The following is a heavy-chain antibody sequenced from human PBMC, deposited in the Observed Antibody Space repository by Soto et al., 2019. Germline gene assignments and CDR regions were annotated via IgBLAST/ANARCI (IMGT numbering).Heavy chain of an antibody. Sequence: PSENLSLTCTVSGGSIRSGDDYWSWIRQPPGKGLEWIGYIYYTGTTYYNPSLKSRLTISVDTPKNQLSLKLSSVTAADTAVYYCARTTRPDDSTAYTFDYWGQGELVTV. CDR1: GGSIRSGDDY. D-gene: IGHD3-22*01. CDR2: IYYTGTT. V-gene: IGHV4-30-4*01. J-gene: IGHJ4*02. CDR3: ARTTRPDDSTAYTFDY.